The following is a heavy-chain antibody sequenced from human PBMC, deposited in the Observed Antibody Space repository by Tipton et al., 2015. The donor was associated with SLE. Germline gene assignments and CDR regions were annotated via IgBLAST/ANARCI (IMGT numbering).Heavy chain of an antibody. CDR3: ARAGDSGAFDI. J-gene: IGHJ3*02. Sequence: LRLSCAVYAGSFSGYYWSWIRQPPGKGLEWIGYIYYSGSTFYNPSLKSRVTISVDKSKNQFSLKVSSVTAADTAVYYCARAGDSGAFDIWGQGTMVTVSS. CDR2: IYYSGST. CDR1: AGSFSGYY. D-gene: IGHD1-26*01. V-gene: IGHV4-34*01.